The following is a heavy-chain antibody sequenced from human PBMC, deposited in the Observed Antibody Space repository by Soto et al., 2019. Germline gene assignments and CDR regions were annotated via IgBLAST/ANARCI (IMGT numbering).Heavy chain of an antibody. J-gene: IGHJ5*02. CDR1: GGTFNSYL. CDR2: IIPAFGTA. V-gene: IGHV1-69*06. D-gene: IGHD2-2*01. CDR3: ARGLDQPPVGLSLDP. Sequence: QVQLVQSGAEVKNPGSSVKVSCKTSGGTFNSYLIDWVRQAPGQGLEWMGGIIPAFGTAKYAQKFQGRVTITTDKSTTTAYMELRTLTSEDTAVYYCARGLDQPPVGLSLDPWGQGTLVTVSS.